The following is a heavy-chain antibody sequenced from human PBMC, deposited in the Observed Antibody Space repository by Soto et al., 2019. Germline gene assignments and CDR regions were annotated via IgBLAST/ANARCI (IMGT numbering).Heavy chain of an antibody. V-gene: IGHV4-31*11. CDR3: TRALVGYGDGNWFDP. Sequence: TSETLSLTCVVSGGSITSGHYYWSWVRQHPGKGLEWIGYTYHRGSTYYNPSLKSRVTISLGTSNNQFSLDLTSVTAADTAVYYCTRALVGYGDGNWFDPWGQGTLVTVSS. CDR1: GGSITSGHYY. D-gene: IGHD4-17*01. J-gene: IGHJ5*02. CDR2: TYHRGST.